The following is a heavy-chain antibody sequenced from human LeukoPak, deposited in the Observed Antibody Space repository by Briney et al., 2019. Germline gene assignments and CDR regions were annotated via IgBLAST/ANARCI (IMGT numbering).Heavy chain of an antibody. V-gene: IGHV1-24*01. CDR2: FDPEDGET. J-gene: IGHJ6*03. D-gene: IGHD1-7*01. CDR3: ASGAATRWVYNWNYKGHYYYYMDV. CDR1: GYTLTELS. Sequence: ASVKVSCKVSGYTLTELSMHWVRQAPGKGLEWMGGFDPEDGETIYAQKFQGRVTMTEDTSTDTAYMELSSLRSEDTAVYYCASGAATRWVYNWNYKGHYYYYMDVWGKGTTVTVSS.